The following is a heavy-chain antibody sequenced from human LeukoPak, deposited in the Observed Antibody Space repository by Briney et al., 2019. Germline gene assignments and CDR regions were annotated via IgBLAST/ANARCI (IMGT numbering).Heavy chain of an antibody. CDR2: INPNSGGT. CDR1: GYTFTGYY. J-gene: IGHJ3*02. Sequence: EASVKVSCKASGYTFTGYYMHWVRQAPGQGLEWMGRINPNSGGTNYAQKFQGRVTMTRDTSISTAYMELSRLRSDDTAVYYCARGHYDSSGYYYDGGFDIWGQGTMVTVSS. V-gene: IGHV1-2*06. CDR3: ARGHYDSSGYYYDGGFDI. D-gene: IGHD3-22*01.